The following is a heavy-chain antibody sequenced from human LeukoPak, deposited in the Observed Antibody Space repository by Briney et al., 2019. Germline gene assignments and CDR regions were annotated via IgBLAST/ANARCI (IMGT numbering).Heavy chain of an antibody. V-gene: IGHV4-39*01. J-gene: IGHJ5*02. CDR1: GGSISSSNW. CDR3: ARPYGSGSYYNP. D-gene: IGHD3-10*01. Sequence: SETLSLTCAVSGGSISSSNWWSWVRQPPGKGLEWIGSIYYSGSTHYNPSLKSRVTISVDTSKNQFSLKLSSVTAADTAVYYCARPYGSGSYYNPWGQGTLVTVSS. CDR2: IYYSGST.